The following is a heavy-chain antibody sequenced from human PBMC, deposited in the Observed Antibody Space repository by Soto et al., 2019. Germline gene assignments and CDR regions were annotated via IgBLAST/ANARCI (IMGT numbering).Heavy chain of an antibody. Sequence: PGGSLRLSCAASGFNFNAYVMNWVRQAPGEGLEWVSIISFTGDSRYYADSVKDRFTISRDNSQNTLYLQMNSLRAEDTAVYYCAKKSCSSPGCPYGMDVWGQGTTVTVS. CDR3: AKKSCSSPGCPYGMDV. CDR1: GFNFNAYV. V-gene: IGHV3-23*01. J-gene: IGHJ6*02. CDR2: ISFTGDSR. D-gene: IGHD2-2*01.